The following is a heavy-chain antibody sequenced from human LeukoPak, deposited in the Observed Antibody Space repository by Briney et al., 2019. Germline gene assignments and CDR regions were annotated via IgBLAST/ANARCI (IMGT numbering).Heavy chain of an antibody. V-gene: IGHV1-2*02. CDR3: ARVVYCSSTSCYSRYFDL. CDR2: INPNSGGT. D-gene: IGHD2-2*01. Sequence: GASVKVSCKASGYTFTGYYMHWVRQAPGQGLEWMGWINPNSGGTNYAQKFQGRVTMTRDTSISTAYMELSRLRSDDTAVYYCARVVYCSSTSCYSRYFDLWGRGTLVTVSS. J-gene: IGHJ2*01. CDR1: GYTFTGYY.